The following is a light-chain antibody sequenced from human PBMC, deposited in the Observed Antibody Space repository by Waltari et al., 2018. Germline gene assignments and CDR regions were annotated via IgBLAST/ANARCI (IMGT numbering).Light chain of an antibody. Sequence: DIQMTQSPSTVSASVGDRVTITCRASQSISTWLAWYQQKPGKAPKLLIYKASDLESGVPSRFSVSGSCTEFTLTIISLQPDDFATYYCQHYNTYPDTFGQGTKLDI. J-gene: IGKJ2*01. CDR3: QHYNTYPDT. CDR1: QSISTW. CDR2: KAS. V-gene: IGKV1-5*03.